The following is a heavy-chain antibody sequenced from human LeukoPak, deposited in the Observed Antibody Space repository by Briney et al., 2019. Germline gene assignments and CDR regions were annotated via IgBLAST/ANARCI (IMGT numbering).Heavy chain of an antibody. CDR2: IIPIFGTA. Sequence: ASVKVSCKAPGGTFSSYAISWVRQAPGQGLEWMGGIIPIFGTANYAQKFQGRVTITADKSTSTAYMELSSLRSEDTAVYYCARDDYDILTGYPNWFDPWGQGTLVTVSS. CDR1: GGTFSSYA. D-gene: IGHD3-9*01. CDR3: ARDDYDILTGYPNWFDP. V-gene: IGHV1-69*06. J-gene: IGHJ5*02.